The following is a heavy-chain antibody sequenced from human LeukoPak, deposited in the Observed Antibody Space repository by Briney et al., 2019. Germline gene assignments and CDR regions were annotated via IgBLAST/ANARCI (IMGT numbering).Heavy chain of an antibody. V-gene: IGHV4-39*07. D-gene: IGHD5-18*01. CDR3: ARLRGYSYAGDY. CDR1: GGSITSGGYY. CDR2: VYYSGSI. Sequence: SETLSLTCTVSGGSITSGGYYWGWIRQPPGKGLEWIGSVYYSGSIHYNPSLKSRVTISADTSKNQISLKLSSVTAADTAMYYCARLRGYSYAGDYWGQGSLVTVSS. J-gene: IGHJ4*02.